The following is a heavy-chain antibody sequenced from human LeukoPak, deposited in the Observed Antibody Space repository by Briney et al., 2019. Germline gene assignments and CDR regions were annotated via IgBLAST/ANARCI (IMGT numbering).Heavy chain of an antibody. Sequence: GGSLRLSCAASGFTFSTYAMHWVRQAPGKGLEWVAVISYDGRDKYHADSVKGRFTSSRDNSKNTLYLQMNSLRPEDTGVYYCARDASNSAVYYFPSWGQGILVIVSS. J-gene: IGHJ4*02. CDR1: GFTFSTYA. CDR3: ARDASNSAVYYFPS. CDR2: ISYDGRDK. D-gene: IGHD1-26*01. V-gene: IGHV3-30*04.